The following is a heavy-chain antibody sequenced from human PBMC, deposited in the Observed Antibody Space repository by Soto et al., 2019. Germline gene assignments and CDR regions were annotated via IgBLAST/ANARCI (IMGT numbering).Heavy chain of an antibody. CDR1: GFTFSVYS. Sequence: GGSLRLSCGASGFTFSVYSMNWIRQAPGKGLQWVAYMTSDMRTIHYADSVKGRFTISRDNAKNLVFLQMNSLRAEDTAIYYCARAEGGSYPPPHFDYWGQGTLVTVSS. CDR3: ARAEGGSYPPPHFDY. D-gene: IGHD1-26*01. CDR2: MTSDMRTI. V-gene: IGHV3-48*01. J-gene: IGHJ4*02.